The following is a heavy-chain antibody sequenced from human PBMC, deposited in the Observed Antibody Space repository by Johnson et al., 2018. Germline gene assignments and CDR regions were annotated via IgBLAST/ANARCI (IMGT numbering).Heavy chain of an antibody. D-gene: IGHD1-26*01. Sequence: QVQLQESGPGLVKPSQTLSLTCTVSGGAIINGDYYWSWIRQSPTKGLEWIGYIFYSGTTYYNPSFTSRISISLDTSKNQFSLRLNSVTVADTALFYGVRTSGVFAFDMWGRGARVTVSS. V-gene: IGHV4-30-4*01. CDR3: VRTSGVFAFDM. CDR2: IFYSGTT. CDR1: GGAIINGDYY. J-gene: IGHJ3*02.